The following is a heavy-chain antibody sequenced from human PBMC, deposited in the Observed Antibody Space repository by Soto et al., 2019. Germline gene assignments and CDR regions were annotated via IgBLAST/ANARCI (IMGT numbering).Heavy chain of an antibody. CDR3: STGQRPPFGY. D-gene: IGHD3-16*01. J-gene: IGHJ4*02. V-gene: IGHV3-66*01. CDR2: IYSGGSI. CDR1: GFTVSSNY. Sequence: GGSLRLSCAVSGFTVSSNYMSWVRQAPGKGLERVTVIYSGGSIEYADSVKERFTSSRDNSKNTLYLQMNCLRADDTSVYYCSTGQRPPFGYWGQGTLVTGSA.